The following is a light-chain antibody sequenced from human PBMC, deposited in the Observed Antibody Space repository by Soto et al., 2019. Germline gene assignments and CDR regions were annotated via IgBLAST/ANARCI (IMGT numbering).Light chain of an antibody. J-gene: IGKJ1*01. CDR3: QHHNSYSQT. Sequence: DIQMTQSPPTLSASVGDRVTITCRASQSIRHYLAWYQQMPGKAPKLLIYGASTLQSGVPSMFSGSGSGTEFNLTISSLQPDDFGTYFCQHHNSYSQTFGQGTKVEIK. V-gene: IGKV1-5*01. CDR1: QSIRHY. CDR2: GAS.